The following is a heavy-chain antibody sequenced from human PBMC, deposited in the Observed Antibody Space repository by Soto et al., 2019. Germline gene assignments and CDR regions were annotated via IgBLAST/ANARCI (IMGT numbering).Heavy chain of an antibody. J-gene: IGHJ4*02. Sequence: ASVKVSCKASGYTFTGYYMHWVRQAPGQGLEWMGWINPNSGGTNYAQKFQGRVTMTRDTSISTAYMELSRLRSDDTAVYYCARDRRKALVVVTAIDYWGQGTLVTVS. CDR1: GYTFTGYY. D-gene: IGHD2-21*02. CDR2: INPNSGGT. CDR3: ARDRRKALVVVTAIDY. V-gene: IGHV1-2*02.